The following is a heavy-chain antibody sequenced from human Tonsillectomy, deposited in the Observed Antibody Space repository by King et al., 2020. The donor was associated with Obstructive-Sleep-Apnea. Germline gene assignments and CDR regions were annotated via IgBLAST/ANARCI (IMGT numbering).Heavy chain of an antibody. D-gene: IGHD2-15*01. J-gene: IGHJ3*02. CDR2: VTGSGGRT. CDR3: AKDRQARKGYCSGGSCYHDAFDI. Sequence: VQLVASGGGLVPPGGSLRLSCAASGFTFSDYAFSWVRQAPGKGLEWVSVVTGSGGRTHYADSVKGRFTISSDNSNNTVYLQMNSLRAEDTAVYYCAKDRQARKGYCSGGSCYHDAFDIWGQGTRVTVSS. CDR1: GFTFSDYA. V-gene: IGHV3-23*04.